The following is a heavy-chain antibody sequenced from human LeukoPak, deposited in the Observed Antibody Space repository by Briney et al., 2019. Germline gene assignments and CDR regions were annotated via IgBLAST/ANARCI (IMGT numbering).Heavy chain of an antibody. CDR3: ASPVDVEMATITYFQH. Sequence: GRSLRLSCAASGFTFSSYAMHWVRQAPGKGLEWVAVISYDGSNKYYADSVKGRLTISRDNSKNTLYLQMNSLRAEDTAVYYCASPVDVEMATITYFQHWGQGTLVTVSS. CDR2: ISYDGSNK. J-gene: IGHJ1*01. D-gene: IGHD5-24*01. CDR1: GFTFSSYA. V-gene: IGHV3-30*04.